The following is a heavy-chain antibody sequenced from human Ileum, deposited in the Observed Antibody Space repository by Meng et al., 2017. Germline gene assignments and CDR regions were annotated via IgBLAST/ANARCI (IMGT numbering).Heavy chain of an antibody. CDR3: AKDRIAGSTGIDY. CDR2: MTPSGSST. V-gene: IGHV3-23*01. J-gene: IGHJ4*01. CDR1: GFTLSNYA. Sequence: GESLKISCAASGFTLSNYAMSWVRQAPGKGLEWVSLMTPSGSSTYYADSVKGRFTISRDSSTSTLYLQMNSLRAEDTAVYYCAKDRIAGSTGIDYWGHGT. D-gene: IGHD4-11*01.